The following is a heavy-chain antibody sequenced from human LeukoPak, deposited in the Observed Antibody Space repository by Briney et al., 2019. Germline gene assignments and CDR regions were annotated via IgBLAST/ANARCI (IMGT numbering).Heavy chain of an antibody. CDR3: AKDPSEAVAGL. Sequence: GGSLRLSCAASGFTFDDYAMHWVRQAPGKGLEWVSGISWNSGSIGYADSVKGRFTISRDNAKNTLYLQMNSLRAEDTAVYYCAKDPSEAVAGLWSQGTLVTVSS. J-gene: IGHJ4*02. D-gene: IGHD6-19*01. V-gene: IGHV3-9*01. CDR2: ISWNSGSI. CDR1: GFTFDDYA.